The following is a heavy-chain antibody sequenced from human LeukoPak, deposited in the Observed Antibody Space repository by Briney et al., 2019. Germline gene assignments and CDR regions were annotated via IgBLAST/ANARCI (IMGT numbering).Heavy chain of an antibody. CDR2: IYPGDSDT. CDR1: GYSFTSYW. J-gene: IGHJ4*02. D-gene: IGHD6-13*01. V-gene: IGHV5-51*01. CDR3: ARPLLYSDNSGGYFDY. Sequence: GESLKISCQGSGYSFTSYWIGWVRQMPGKGLEWMGIIYPGDSDTRYSPSFQGQVTISADTSISTAYLQWSSLKASDTAMYYCARPLLYSDNSGGYFDYWGQGTLVTVSS.